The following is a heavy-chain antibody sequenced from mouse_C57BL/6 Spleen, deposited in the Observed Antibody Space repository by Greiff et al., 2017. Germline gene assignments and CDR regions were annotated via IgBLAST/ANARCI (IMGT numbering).Heavy chain of an antibody. CDR1: GYTFTSYW. D-gene: IGHD2-1*01. Sequence: QVQLQQPGAELVKPGASVKMSCKASGYTFTSYWITWVKQRPGQGLEWIGDIYPGSGSTNYNEKFKSKATLTVDTSSSTAYMQRSSLTSEDSAVYYCAKNRDGNYWFAYWGQGTLVTVSA. CDR2: IYPGSGST. V-gene: IGHV1-55*01. CDR3: AKNRDGNYWFAY. J-gene: IGHJ3*01.